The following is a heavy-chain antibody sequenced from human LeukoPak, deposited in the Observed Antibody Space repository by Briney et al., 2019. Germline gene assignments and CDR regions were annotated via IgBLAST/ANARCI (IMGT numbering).Heavy chain of an antibody. J-gene: IGHJ5*02. Sequence: SETLSLTCTVSGASIGNDYWCWIRQPPGRGLDWPGCFYQSENTNYNPSLKSRVTISVDMSRNQFSLRLTSVTAADTAVYYCTRDGSSRSLATWGQGPLVTVSS. D-gene: IGHD6-6*01. CDR2: FYQSENT. CDR3: TRDGSSRSLAT. CDR1: GASIGNDY. V-gene: IGHV4-59*01.